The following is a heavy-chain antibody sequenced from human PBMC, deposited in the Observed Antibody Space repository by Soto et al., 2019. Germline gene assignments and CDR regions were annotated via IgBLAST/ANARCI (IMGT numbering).Heavy chain of an antibody. D-gene: IGHD3-22*01. V-gene: IGHV4-30-4*01. CDR1: GGSISGGDYY. J-gene: IGHJ4*02. CDR2: IYYTGTT. Sequence: QVQLQESGPGLVKPSETLSLTCTVSGGSISGGDYYWTWIRQSPGKGLEWIGNIYYTGTTYYNPSLKSRVTMSVDTSNNQFSLSLNSVPATDTAVYYCARGMGMIRRHDSWGQGTLVIVST. CDR3: ARGMGMIRRHDS.